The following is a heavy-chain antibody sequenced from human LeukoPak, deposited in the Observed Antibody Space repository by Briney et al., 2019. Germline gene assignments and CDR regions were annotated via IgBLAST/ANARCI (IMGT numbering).Heavy chain of an antibody. Sequence: GGSLRLSCAASGFTFSSYGMHWVRQAPGKGLEWVAVISYDGSNKYYADSVKGRFTISRDNSKNTLYLQMNSLRAEDTAVYYCARDLYGGTHDYWGQGTLVTVSS. CDR3: ARDLYGGTHDY. J-gene: IGHJ4*02. CDR1: GFTFSSYG. D-gene: IGHD4-23*01. CDR2: ISYDGSNK. V-gene: IGHV3-30*03.